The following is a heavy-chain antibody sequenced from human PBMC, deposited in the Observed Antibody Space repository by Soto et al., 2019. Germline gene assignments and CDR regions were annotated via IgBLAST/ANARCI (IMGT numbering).Heavy chain of an antibody. D-gene: IGHD6-19*01. J-gene: IGHJ4*02. Sequence: EVQLLESGGGLVQFGGSLRLSCAASGFTFSSFALGWVRQAPGKGLEWVAAISDSGGSTFYADSVKGRFTISRDNSKNTLYLQMNSLRAEDTAVYYCAKDATRTSGWYHFDFWGRGTLVTVSS. CDR1: GFTFSSFA. CDR3: AKDATRTSGWYHFDF. CDR2: ISDSGGST. V-gene: IGHV3-23*01.